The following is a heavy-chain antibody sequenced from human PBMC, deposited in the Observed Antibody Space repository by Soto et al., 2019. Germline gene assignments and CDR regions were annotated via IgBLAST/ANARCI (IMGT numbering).Heavy chain of an antibody. CDR2: IYYSGST. D-gene: IGHD3-22*01. CDR1: GGSISSYY. Sequence: SETLSLTCTVSGGSISSYYWSWIRQPPGKGLEWIGYIYYSGSTNYNPSLKSRVTISVDTSKNQFSLKLSSVTAADTAVYYCARGGYYYDSSGYSFDYWGQGTLVTVSS. J-gene: IGHJ4*02. CDR3: ARGGYYYDSSGYSFDY. V-gene: IGHV4-59*12.